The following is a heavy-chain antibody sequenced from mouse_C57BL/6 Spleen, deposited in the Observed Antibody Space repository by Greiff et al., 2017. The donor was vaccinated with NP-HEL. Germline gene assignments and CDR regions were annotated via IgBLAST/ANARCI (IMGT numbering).Heavy chain of an antibody. Sequence: EVQLKESGPELVKPGASVKIPCKASGYTFTDYNMDWVKQSHGKSLEWIGDINPNNGGTIYNQKFKGKATLTVDKSSSTAYMELRSLTSEDTAVYYCARRGTTVAFDYWGQGTTLTVSS. CDR3: ARRGTTVAFDY. CDR1: GYTFTDYN. J-gene: IGHJ2*01. V-gene: IGHV1-18*01. CDR2: INPNNGGT. D-gene: IGHD1-1*01.